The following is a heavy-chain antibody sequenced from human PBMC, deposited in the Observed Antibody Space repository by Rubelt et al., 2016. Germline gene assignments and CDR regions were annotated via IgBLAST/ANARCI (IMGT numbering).Heavy chain of an antibody. CDR3: ASDIVAATYVFDY. D-gene: IGHD1-26*01. J-gene: IGHJ4*02. CDR2: ISSGSSAI. V-gene: IGHV3-48*04. CDR1: GFSFSDYN. Sequence: VQLVESGGGLVKPGGSLRLSCAASGFSFSDYNMKWVRQAPGKGLEWISYISSGSSAIFYADSVKGRFAVSRDNANNSLDLQMNSLRAEDTAMYYCASDIVAATYVFDYWGQGTLVTVPS.